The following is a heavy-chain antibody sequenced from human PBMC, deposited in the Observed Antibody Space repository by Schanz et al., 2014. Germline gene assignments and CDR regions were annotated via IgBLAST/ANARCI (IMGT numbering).Heavy chain of an antibody. Sequence: DVHLVESGGGLVQPGGSLRLSCAASGFTFSHYWLSWVRQTPGKRLEWVANIRQDGSAKFYVDSVNSRFAISRDNSKNTLYLQMNSLRVEDTAVYYCARSMIIVDKAFDYWGQGTLVTVSS. CDR2: IRQDGSAK. J-gene: IGHJ4*02. V-gene: IGHV3-7*01. D-gene: IGHD3-22*01. CDR3: ARSMIIVDKAFDY. CDR1: GFTFSHYW.